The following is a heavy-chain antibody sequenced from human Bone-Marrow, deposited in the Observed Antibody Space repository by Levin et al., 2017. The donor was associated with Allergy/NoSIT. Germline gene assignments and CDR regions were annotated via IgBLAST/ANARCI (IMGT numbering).Heavy chain of an antibody. Sequence: SETLSLTCTVSGGSISSGGYHWSWIRQHAGKGLEWIGYIYYSGSTYYNPSLKSQAMISLDTSKNQFSLKVTSATAADAAVYYCAREDGSTFDSWGQGTLVTVSS. CDR2: IYYSGST. CDR3: AREDGSTFDS. CDR1: GGSISSGGYH. J-gene: IGHJ4*02. V-gene: IGHV4-31*01. D-gene: IGHD5-24*01.